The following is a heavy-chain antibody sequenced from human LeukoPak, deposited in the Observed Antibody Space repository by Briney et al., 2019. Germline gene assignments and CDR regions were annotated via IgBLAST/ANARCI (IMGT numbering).Heavy chain of an antibody. D-gene: IGHD3-16*01. Sequence: KPGGSLRLSCAASGFTFSSYSMNWVRQAPEKGLEWVSSINSDSSLMFYAESVKGRFTISRDNARNSLYLQMNSLRAEDTAVYYCIRDLFDDYSLDYWGQGSLVTVSS. V-gene: IGHV3-21*01. CDR1: GFTFSSYS. CDR2: INSDSSLM. CDR3: IRDLFDDYSLDY. J-gene: IGHJ4*02.